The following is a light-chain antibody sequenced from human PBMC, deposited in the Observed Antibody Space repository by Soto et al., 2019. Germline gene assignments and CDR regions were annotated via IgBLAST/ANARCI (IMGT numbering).Light chain of an antibody. CDR1: QSVNTW. CDR3: QQYNTYSWT. V-gene: IGKV1-5*01. CDR2: DAS. J-gene: IGKJ1*01. Sequence: DIQMTQSPSTLSASVGDRVTITCRASQSVNTWLAWYQQKPGKAPRLLIYDASNLQGGVPSRFSGSGSGTEFTLTLSSLQPDDFATYYCQQYNTYSWTFGQGTKLEVK.